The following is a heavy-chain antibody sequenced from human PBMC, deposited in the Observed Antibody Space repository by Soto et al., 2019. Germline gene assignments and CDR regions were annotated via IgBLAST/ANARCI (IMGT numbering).Heavy chain of an antibody. CDR2: IYYSGST. J-gene: IGHJ4*02. V-gene: IGHV4-59*01. CDR1: GGSISGYY. Sequence: QVQLQESGPGLVKPSETLSLTCTVSGGSISGYYWSWIRQPPGQGLEWIGYIYYSGSTNYNPSHKSRVTISVDKSKNQGSLKLSSVTAGDTAVYFCARVQSGSYALYYFDYWGQGTLVTVSS. D-gene: IGHD1-26*01. CDR3: ARVQSGSYALYYFDY.